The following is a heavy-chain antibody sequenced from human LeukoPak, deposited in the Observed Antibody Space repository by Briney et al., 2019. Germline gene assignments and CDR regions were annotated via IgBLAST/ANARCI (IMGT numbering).Heavy chain of an antibody. CDR3: ARDLNDVLRFLEWFFLPDY. CDR2: ITASGTAM. Sequence: SGGSLRLSCAASGFTFSSYSMNWVRQAPGKGLEWVSHITASGTAMFYADSVKGRFTISRDNAKNSLYLQMNSLRDEDTAVYYCARDLNDVLRFLEWFFLPDYWGQGTLVAVSS. V-gene: IGHV3-48*02. CDR1: GFTFSSYS. D-gene: IGHD3-3*01. J-gene: IGHJ4*02.